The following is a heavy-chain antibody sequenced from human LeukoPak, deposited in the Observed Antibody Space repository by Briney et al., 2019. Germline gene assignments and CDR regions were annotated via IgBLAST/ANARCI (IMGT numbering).Heavy chain of an antibody. CDR3: ATVRHCSSTSCYVGDAFDI. Sequence: ASVKVSCKVSGYTLTELSMHWVRQAPGKGLEWMGGFDPEDGETIYAQKFQGRVTMTEDTSTDTAYMELSSLRSEDTAVYYCATVRHCSSTSCYVGDAFDIWGQGTMVTVSS. J-gene: IGHJ3*02. V-gene: IGHV1-24*01. CDR1: GYTLTELS. CDR2: FDPEDGET. D-gene: IGHD2-2*01.